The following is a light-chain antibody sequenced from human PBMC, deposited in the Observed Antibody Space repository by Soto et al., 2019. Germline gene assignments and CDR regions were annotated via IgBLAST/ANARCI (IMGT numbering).Light chain of an antibody. J-gene: IGKJ2*01. CDR2: DAS. CDR3: QQYGSSYT. Sequence: IVLTQSPGTLSLAPGERATLSCRASQSVGGSYLAWYQQRPGQAPRLLIYDASTRATGIPDRFSGSGSGTDFTLTISRLEPEDFAVYHCQQYGSSYTFGQGTRLEIK. CDR1: QSVGGSY. V-gene: IGKV3-20*01.